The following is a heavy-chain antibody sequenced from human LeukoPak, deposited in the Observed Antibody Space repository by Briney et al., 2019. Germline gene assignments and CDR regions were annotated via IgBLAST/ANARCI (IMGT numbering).Heavy chain of an antibody. CDR3: ARVSDSGYREYDY. D-gene: IGHD2-21*02. V-gene: IGHV1-18*01. CDR1: VYTFTTSG. CDR2: ISAYNGNT. J-gene: IGHJ4*02. Sequence: ASLRVSSTTSVYTFTTSGISSVRQTPRQRGERRGGISAYNGNTKYAQKLQGRVTMTTDTTTSTAYMELRSLRSDDTAVYYCARVSDSGYREYDYWGQGTLVTVSS.